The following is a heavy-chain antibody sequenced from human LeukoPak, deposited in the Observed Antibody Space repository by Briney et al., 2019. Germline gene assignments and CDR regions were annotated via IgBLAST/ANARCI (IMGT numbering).Heavy chain of an antibody. CDR3: ATGRGNSDGWFDP. V-gene: IGHV1-24*01. J-gene: IGHJ5*02. CDR2: FDPEDGET. CDR1: GYTLTELS. D-gene: IGHD4-23*01. Sequence: ASVTVSCTVSGYTLTELSMHWVRQAPGKGLEWMGGFDPEDGETIYAQKFQGRVTMTEDTSTDTAYMELSSLRSEDTAVYYCATGRGNSDGWFDPWGQGTLVTVSS.